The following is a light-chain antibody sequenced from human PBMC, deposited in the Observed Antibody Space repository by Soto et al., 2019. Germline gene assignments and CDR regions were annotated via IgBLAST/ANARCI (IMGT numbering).Light chain of an antibody. CDR3: QQYGSSPIT. Sequence: DILMTQSPATLSLSPGGRATLSCRASQSVSSNLAWYQQKPGQAPRLLMYGASSRATGIPDRFSGSGSGTDFTLTISRLEPEDFAMYYCQQYGSSPITFGQGTRLEIK. CDR2: GAS. J-gene: IGKJ5*01. V-gene: IGKV3-20*01. CDR1: QSVSSN.